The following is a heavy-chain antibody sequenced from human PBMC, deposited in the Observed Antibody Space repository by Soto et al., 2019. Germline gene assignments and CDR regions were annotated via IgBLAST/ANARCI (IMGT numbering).Heavy chain of an antibody. D-gene: IGHD2-15*01. V-gene: IGHV4-59*01. Sequence: PSETLSLTCTVSGGSISSYYWSWIRQPPGKGLEWIGYIYYSGSTNYNPSLKSRVTISVDTSKNQFSLKLSSVTAADTAVYYCARFTIVRWFDYWGQGTLVTVSS. J-gene: IGHJ5*01. CDR2: IYYSGST. CDR3: ARFTIVRWFDY. CDR1: GGSISSYY.